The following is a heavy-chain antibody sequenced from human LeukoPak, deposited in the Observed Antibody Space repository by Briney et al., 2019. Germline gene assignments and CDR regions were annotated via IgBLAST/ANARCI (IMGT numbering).Heavy chain of an antibody. V-gene: IGHV4-59*01. CDR2: IYYSGST. J-gene: IGHJ4*02. CDR1: GGSISSYY. D-gene: IGHD6-13*01. CDR3: ATLSRYSSSWYVDY. Sequence: PSETLSLTCTVSGGSISSYYWSWIRQPPGKGLEWIGYIYYSGSTNYNPSLKSRVTISVDTSKNQFSLKLSSVTAADTAVYYCATLSRYSSSWYVDYWGQGTLVTVSS.